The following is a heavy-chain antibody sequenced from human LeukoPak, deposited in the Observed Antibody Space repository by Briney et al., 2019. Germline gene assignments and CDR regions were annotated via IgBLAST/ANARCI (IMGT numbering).Heavy chain of an antibody. J-gene: IGHJ6*04. CDR3: ARRGLYGDYHYYYGMDV. V-gene: IGHV4-61*01. Sequence: PSETLSLNCTVSGVSISSGCYYWRWIRQPPGRGVEWNVYIYYSGSTNYNPSLKSRVTISVDTSKNQFSLKLSSVTAADTAVYYCARRGLYGDYHYYYGMDVWGKGTTVTVSS. CDR1: GVSISSGCYY. D-gene: IGHD4-17*01. CDR2: IYYSGST.